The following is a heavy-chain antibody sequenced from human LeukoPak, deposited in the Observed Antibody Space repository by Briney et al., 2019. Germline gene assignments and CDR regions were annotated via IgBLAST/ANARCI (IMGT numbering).Heavy chain of an antibody. CDR2: INHSGST. J-gene: IGHJ6*03. V-gene: IGHV4-34*01. Sequence: TASETLSLTCAGYGGSFSGYYWSWIRQPPGKGLEWIGEINHSGSTNYNPSLKSRVTISVDTSKNQFSLKLSSVTAADTAVYYCARVQAQYYDFWSGYSTYYYYCYMDVWGKGTTVTVSS. D-gene: IGHD3-3*01. CDR1: GGSFSGYY. CDR3: ARVQAQYYDFWSGYSTYYYYCYMDV.